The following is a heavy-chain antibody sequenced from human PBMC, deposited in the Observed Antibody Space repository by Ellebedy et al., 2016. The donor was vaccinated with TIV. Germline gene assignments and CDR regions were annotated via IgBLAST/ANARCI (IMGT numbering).Heavy chain of an antibody. J-gene: IGHJ4*02. CDR1: GYTFRNHY. CDR2: INPSGGQT. CDR3: GRATPRYFDVVTGYGLVDF. V-gene: IGHV1-46*01. D-gene: IGHD3-9*01. Sequence: AASVKVSCKASGYTFRNHYLHWVRQAPGQGLEGMGVINPSGGQTRYAQKFQGRVTLTTATSTSAVYMELSTLNSEDTAVYYCGRATPRYFDVVTGYGLVDFWGLGTLVAVSS.